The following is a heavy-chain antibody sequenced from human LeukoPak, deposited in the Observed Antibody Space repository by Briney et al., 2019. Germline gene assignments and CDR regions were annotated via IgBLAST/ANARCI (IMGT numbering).Heavy chain of an antibody. J-gene: IGHJ6*03. CDR3: ARVVLNYDFWSGPFGNYYMDV. Sequence: SETLSLTCTVSGGSISSGSYYWNWIRQPAGKRLEWLGHVFTRGTTNYNASLEGRLTISLDTARNQFSLYLSSVTAADTAMYYCARVVLNYDFWSGPFGNYYMDVWGKGTTVTVSS. CDR1: GGSISSGSYY. CDR2: VFTRGTT. D-gene: IGHD3-3*01. V-gene: IGHV4-61*09.